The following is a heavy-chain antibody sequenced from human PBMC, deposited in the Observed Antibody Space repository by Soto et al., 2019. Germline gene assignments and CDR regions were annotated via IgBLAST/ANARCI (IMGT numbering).Heavy chain of an antibody. D-gene: IGHD1-1*01. CDR1: GFTVSSNY. V-gene: IGHV3-66*01. CDR2: IYSGGST. Sequence: EVQLVEPGGGLVQPGASLRLSCAASGFTVSSNYMSWVRQAPGKGLEWVSVIYSGGSTYYADSVKGRFTISRDHSKHTLYLQMNSLRAEETAVYYCARVGTANWGQGTLVTVCS. J-gene: IGHJ4*02. CDR3: ARVGTAN.